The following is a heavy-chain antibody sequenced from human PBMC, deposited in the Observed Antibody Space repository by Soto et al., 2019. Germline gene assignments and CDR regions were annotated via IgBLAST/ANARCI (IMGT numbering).Heavy chain of an antibody. D-gene: IGHD2-2*01. Sequence: ASVKVSCKASGYTFTSYDINWVRQATGQGLEWMGWMNPNSGNTGYAQKFQGRVTMTRNTSISTAYMELSSLRSEDTAVYYCARGHNGAVPAAINYMDVWGKGTTVTVSS. CDR2: MNPNSGNT. CDR1: GYTFTSYD. CDR3: ARGHNGAVPAAINYMDV. V-gene: IGHV1-8*01. J-gene: IGHJ6*03.